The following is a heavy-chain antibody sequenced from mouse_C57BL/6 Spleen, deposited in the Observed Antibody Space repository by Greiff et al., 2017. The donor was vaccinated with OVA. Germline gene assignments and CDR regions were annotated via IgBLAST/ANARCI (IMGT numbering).Heavy chain of an antibody. CDR3: ARPKLTGYHFDY. Sequence: QVQLQQPGAELVKPGASVKLSCKASGYTFTSYWMHWVKQRPGQGLEWIGMIHPNSGSTNYNEKFKSKATLTVDKSSSTAYMQLSSLTSEDSAVYYCARPKLTGYHFDYWGQGTTLTVSS. J-gene: IGHJ2*01. D-gene: IGHD4-1*01. V-gene: IGHV1-64*01. CDR2: IHPNSGST. CDR1: GYTFTSYW.